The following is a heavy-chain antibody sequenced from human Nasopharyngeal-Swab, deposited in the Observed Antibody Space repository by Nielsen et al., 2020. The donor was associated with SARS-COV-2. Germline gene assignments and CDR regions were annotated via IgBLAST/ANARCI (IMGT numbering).Heavy chain of an antibody. D-gene: IGHD6-19*01. Sequence: GESLKISCAASGFTFDGYTMHWARQAPGKGLEWVSLISWDGGSTYYADSVKGRFTISRDNSKNSLYLQMNSLRTEDTALYYCAKDKTALPGYSSGWYLDYWGQGTLVTVSS. J-gene: IGHJ4*02. CDR3: AKDKTALPGYSSGWYLDY. CDR1: GFTFDGYT. V-gene: IGHV3-43*01. CDR2: ISWDGGST.